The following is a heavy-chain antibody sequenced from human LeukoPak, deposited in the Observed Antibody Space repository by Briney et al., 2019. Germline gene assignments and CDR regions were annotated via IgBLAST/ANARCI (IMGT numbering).Heavy chain of an antibody. J-gene: IGHJ6*03. V-gene: IGHV3-48*01. D-gene: IGHD1-26*01. Sequence: SGGSLRLSCAASGFTFSSNSMNWVRQAPGKGLEWISYISISSSTIYYADSVKGRFTISRDNAKNSLYLQMNSLRAEDTAVYFCARKWGASYYYYYYYMDVWGKGTTVTISS. CDR2: ISISSSTI. CDR3: ARKWGASYYYYYYYMDV. CDR1: GFTFSSNS.